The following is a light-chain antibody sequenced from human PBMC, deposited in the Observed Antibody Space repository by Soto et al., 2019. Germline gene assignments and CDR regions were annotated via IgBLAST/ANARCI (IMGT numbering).Light chain of an antibody. Sequence: DIQMTQSPSTLSASVGDRVTITCRASQSINSWLAWYQQKPGKAPNLLIYEASTLKRGFPSRFSGSGSGTEFTLTIASLQPDDFATYYCQQYHIYPLTFGGGTKVEVK. CDR2: EAS. V-gene: IGKV1-5*03. J-gene: IGKJ4*01. CDR1: QSINSW. CDR3: QQYHIYPLT.